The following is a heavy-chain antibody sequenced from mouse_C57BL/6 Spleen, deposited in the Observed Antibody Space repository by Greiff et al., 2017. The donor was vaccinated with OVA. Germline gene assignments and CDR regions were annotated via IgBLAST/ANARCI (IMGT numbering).Heavy chain of an antibody. V-gene: IGHV5-16*01. J-gene: IGHJ1*03. CDR3: ARDTPYYYGSSYWYFDV. Sequence: EVKLVESEGGLVQPGSSMTLSCTASGFTFSDYYMAWVRQVPEQGLEWVANINYDGSSTYYLDSLKSRFIISRDNAKNILYLQMSSLKSEDTATYYCARDTPYYYGSSYWYFDVWGTGTTVTVSS. D-gene: IGHD1-1*01. CDR2: INYDGSST. CDR1: GFTFSDYY.